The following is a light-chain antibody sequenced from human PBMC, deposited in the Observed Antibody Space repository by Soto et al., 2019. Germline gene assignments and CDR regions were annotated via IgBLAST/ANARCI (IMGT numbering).Light chain of an antibody. CDR3: QSAEGSGAYTV. V-gene: IGLV3-25*03. CDR2: MDS. CDR1: ELPKQY. J-gene: IGLJ2*01. Sequence: SYELTQPPSVPVSPGQTARITCSGDELPKQYAYWYQQKPGQAPVGVIDMDSERPSGIPERFSGASSGRTGTLTISGVQAEDEADYYCQSAEGSGAYTVFGGGTKVTVL.